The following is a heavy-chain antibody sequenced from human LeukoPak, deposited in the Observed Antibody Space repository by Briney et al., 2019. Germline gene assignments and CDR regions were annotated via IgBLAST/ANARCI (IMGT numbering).Heavy chain of an antibody. CDR2: ISSTARNI. CDR1: GFIFSAYS. J-gene: IGHJ4*02. Sequence: GGSLRLSCAASGFIFSAYSMDWVRQAPGKGLEWVSFISSTARNIHYADSVKGRFTISRDNAENSLYLQLNSLRAEDTGIYYCARQGPTGDFDNWGQGTTVTVSS. V-gene: IGHV3-21*04. D-gene: IGHD3-10*01. CDR3: ARQGPTGDFDN.